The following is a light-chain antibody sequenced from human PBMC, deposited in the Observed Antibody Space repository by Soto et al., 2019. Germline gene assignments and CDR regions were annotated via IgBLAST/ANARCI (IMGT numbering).Light chain of an antibody. Sequence: DIVLTQSPDSLAVSLGERATINCKSSQSVLYTSSNKNSLAWYQQKPGQPPKLLIYWASTRESGVPDRFSGGGSGTDFILTISSLQAEDVAVYYCQQHYSAPALTFGGGTKVDIK. CDR1: QSVLYTSSNKNS. CDR3: QQHYSAPALT. V-gene: IGKV4-1*01. CDR2: WAS. J-gene: IGKJ4*01.